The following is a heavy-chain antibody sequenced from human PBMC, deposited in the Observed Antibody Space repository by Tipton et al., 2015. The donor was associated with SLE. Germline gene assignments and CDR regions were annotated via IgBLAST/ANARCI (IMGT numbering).Heavy chain of an antibody. V-gene: IGHV3-11*01. CDR2: ISSSGSTI. CDR3: ARAGAGYVSYYYYGMDV. Sequence: SLRLSCAASGFTFSDYYMSWIRQAPGKGLEWVSYISSSGSTIYYADSVKGRFTISRDNAKNSLYLQMNSLRAEDTAVYYCARAGAGYVSYYYYGMDVWGQGTTVTVSS. CDR1: GFTFSDYY. D-gene: IGHD5-12*01. J-gene: IGHJ6*02.